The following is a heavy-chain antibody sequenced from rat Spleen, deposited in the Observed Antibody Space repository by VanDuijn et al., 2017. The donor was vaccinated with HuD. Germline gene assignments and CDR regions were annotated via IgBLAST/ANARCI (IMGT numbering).Heavy chain of an antibody. J-gene: IGHJ4*01. CDR3: ARAPGNGYVMDA. V-gene: IGHV2-52*01. Sequence: QVQLKESGPGLVQPSQTLSLTCTVSGFSLTNYGVIWIRQPPGKGLEWMGIIWKNGNTDYNSALKSRLSISRDTSKNHIFLKMNSLQSEDTTTYYCARAPGNGYVMDAWGQGASVTVSS. D-gene: IGHD5-1*01. CDR1: GFSLTNYG. CDR2: IWKNGNT.